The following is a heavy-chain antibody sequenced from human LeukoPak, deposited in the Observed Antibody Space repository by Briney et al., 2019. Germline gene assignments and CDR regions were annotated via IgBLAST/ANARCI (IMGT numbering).Heavy chain of an antibody. CDR2: XSGSGGST. J-gene: IGHJ4*02. Sequence: GGSLRLSCAASGFTFSSYAMSWVRQAPGXXXXXXXXXSGSGGSTYXXXXXXGXXTXXRDNSXXTLYLQMNSLSAEDTAIYYCAKVARYQPPYYFDYWGQGTLVTVSS. V-gene: IGHV3-23*01. D-gene: IGHD2-2*01. CDR3: AKVARYQPPYYFDY. CDR1: GFTFSSYA.